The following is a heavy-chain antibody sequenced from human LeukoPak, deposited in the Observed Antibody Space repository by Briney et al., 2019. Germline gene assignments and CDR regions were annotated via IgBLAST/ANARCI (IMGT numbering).Heavy chain of an antibody. D-gene: IGHD6-13*01. CDR1: GFTFSDYY. V-gene: IGHV3-11*06. CDR3: AKAVVAAAGIFYYYYYGMDV. J-gene: IGHJ6*02. Sequence: GGSLRLSCAASGFTFSDYYMSWIRQAPGKGLEWVSYISSSSSYTNYADSVKGRFTISRDNAKNSLYLQMNSLRAEDTAVYYCAKAVVAAAGIFYYYYYGMDVWGQGTTVTVSS. CDR2: ISSSSSYT.